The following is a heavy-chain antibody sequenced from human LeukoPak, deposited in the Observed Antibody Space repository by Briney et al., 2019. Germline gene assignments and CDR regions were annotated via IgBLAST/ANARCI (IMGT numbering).Heavy chain of an antibody. Sequence: SQTLSLTCTVSGGSISSGPYYWIWIRQHPGKGLEWVGYITYSGNTYYYPALNSRVTVSLDTSKTQFSLKLSSVTAADTAVYYCARIAYDALDSYYYGMDVWGQGTTVTVSS. V-gene: IGHV4-31*03. J-gene: IGHJ6*02. D-gene: IGHD3-3*01. CDR3: ARIAYDALDSYYYGMDV. CDR1: GGSISSGPYY. CDR2: ITYSGNT.